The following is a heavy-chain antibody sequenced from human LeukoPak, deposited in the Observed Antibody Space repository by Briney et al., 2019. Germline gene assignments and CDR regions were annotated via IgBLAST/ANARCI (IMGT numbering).Heavy chain of an antibody. J-gene: IGHJ3*02. CDR2: ISSSGSST. CDR1: GFTFSSYA. V-gene: IGHV3-64*01. CDR3: ARRPQGAYDI. Sequence: GGSLRLSCDASGFTFSSYAMHWVRQAPWKGLEYVSAISSSGSSTFYAISVKGRFTISRDNSKNTLYLQMGSLRAEDMAVYYCARRPQGAYDIWGQGTMVTVSS.